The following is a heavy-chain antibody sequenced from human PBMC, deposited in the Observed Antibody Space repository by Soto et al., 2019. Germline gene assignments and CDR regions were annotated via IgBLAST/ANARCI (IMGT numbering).Heavy chain of an antibody. CDR2: IYYSGSP. CDR3: ACVGPGGYSRCCCHCGC. Sequence: ASGSRSITCTVCGGCIYSGGYYGSWIRKHPGKCLEWIGYIYYSGSPSYTPSLKGRVTISVDTSKNQFSLKMSSVTAAHTAVYYCACVGPGGYSRCCCHCGCWGKGP. CDR1: GGCIYSGGYY. J-gene: IGHJ6*01. V-gene: IGHV4-31*03. D-gene: IGHD6-13*01.